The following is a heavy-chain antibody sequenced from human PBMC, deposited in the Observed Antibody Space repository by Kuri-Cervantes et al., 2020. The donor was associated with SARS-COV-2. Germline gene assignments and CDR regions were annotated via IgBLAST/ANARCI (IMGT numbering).Heavy chain of an antibody. D-gene: IGHD6-13*01. J-gene: IGHJ4*02. V-gene: IGHV3-30*03. CDR1: GFTFSSYG. CDR3: ARGRQQLPWNFDY. Sequence: GGSLRLSCAASGFTFSSYGMHWVRQAPGKGLGWVAVISYDGSNKYYADSVKGRFTISRDNSKNTLYLQMNSLRAEDTAVYYCARGRQQLPWNFDYWGQGILVTVSS. CDR2: ISYDGSNK.